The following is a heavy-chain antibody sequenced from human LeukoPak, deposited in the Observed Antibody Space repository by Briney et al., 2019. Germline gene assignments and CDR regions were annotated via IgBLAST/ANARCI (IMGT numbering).Heavy chain of an antibody. Sequence: GGSLRLSCAAPGFTFNSRAMIWVRQAPGKGLEWVSAISGSGGSTYYADSVKGRFTISRDNSKNTLYLQMSSLRAEDTAVYYCVKPAAGRYLPWRRGTLVTVSS. V-gene: IGHV3-23*01. CDR1: GFTFNSRA. D-gene: IGHD2-15*01. J-gene: IGHJ5*02. CDR2: ISGSGGST. CDR3: VKPAAGRYLP.